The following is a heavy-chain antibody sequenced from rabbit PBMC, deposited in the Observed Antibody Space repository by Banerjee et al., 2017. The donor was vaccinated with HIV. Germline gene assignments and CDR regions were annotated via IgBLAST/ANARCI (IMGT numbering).Heavy chain of an antibody. CDR3: ARGSAAMTMVITGFYLTL. V-gene: IGHV1S45*01. J-gene: IGHJ4*01. D-gene: IGHD2-1*01. CDR1: GFSFSDKAV. CDR2: INAITGKA. Sequence: QEQLVESGGGLVKPEGSLKLSCTASGFSFSDKAVMCWVRQAPGKGLEWIACINAITGKAAYASWAKGRFTISKSSSTTVTLQMTSLTAADTATYFCARGSAAMTMVITGFYLTLWGPGTLVTVS.